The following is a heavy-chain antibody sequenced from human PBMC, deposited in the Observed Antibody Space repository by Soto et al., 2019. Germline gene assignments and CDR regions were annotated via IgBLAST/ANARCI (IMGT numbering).Heavy chain of an antibody. Sequence: EASVKVSCKASGYTFTSYGISWVRQAPGQGLEWMGWISAYNVNTNYAQKLQGRVTMTTDTSTSTAYMELRSLRSDDTAVYYCARDKISNYYYGMDVWGQGTTVTVSS. J-gene: IGHJ6*02. V-gene: IGHV1-18*01. CDR2: ISAYNVNT. CDR1: GYTFTSYG. D-gene: IGHD6-13*01. CDR3: ARDKISNYYYGMDV.